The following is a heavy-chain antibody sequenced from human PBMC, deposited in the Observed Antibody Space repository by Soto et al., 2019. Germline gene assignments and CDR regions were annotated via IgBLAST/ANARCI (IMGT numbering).Heavy chain of an antibody. CDR1: GYTFTGYY. J-gene: IGHJ6*02. D-gene: IGHD2-2*01. V-gene: IGHV1-2*02. Sequence: SVKVSCNASGYTFTGYYMHWVRQAPVQGLEWMGWINPNSGGTNYAQKFQGRVTMTRDTSISTAYMELSRLRSDDTAVYYCAREGAGQLTYYYYGMDVWGQGTTVTVSS. CDR3: AREGAGQLTYYYYGMDV. CDR2: INPNSGGT.